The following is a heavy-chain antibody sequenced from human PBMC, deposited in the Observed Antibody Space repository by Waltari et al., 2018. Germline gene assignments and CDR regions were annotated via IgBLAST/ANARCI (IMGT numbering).Heavy chain of an antibody. CDR3: VAKSLLVGSAESDY. J-gene: IGHJ4*02. Sequence: QMQLVQSGPEVKKPGTSVKVSCKTSGVTFTSSIIQCVRQTRGRGQRIEWMGWIVVGSGDTNYAQKFQERLAITRDMSRSTVYLGLSILRSEDTVVYYCVAKSLLVGSAESDYWGQGTLVTISS. CDR2: IVVGSGDT. V-gene: IGHV1-58*02. D-gene: IGHD2-15*01. CDR1: GVTFTSSI.